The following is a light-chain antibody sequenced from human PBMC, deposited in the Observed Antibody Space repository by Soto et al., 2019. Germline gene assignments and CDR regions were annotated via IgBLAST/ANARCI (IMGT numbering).Light chain of an antibody. CDR1: QSISSDY. Sequence: EIVWTQSPATLSLSPGERATLSCRASQSISSDYLVWYKQKPGQAPRLIIYGASSRATGIPARFSGSGSGTDFTLTISSLEPEDFEVYYCQQRSNWPLTFGPGTKVDIK. J-gene: IGKJ3*01. CDR2: GAS. CDR3: QQRSNWPLT. V-gene: IGKV3-11*01.